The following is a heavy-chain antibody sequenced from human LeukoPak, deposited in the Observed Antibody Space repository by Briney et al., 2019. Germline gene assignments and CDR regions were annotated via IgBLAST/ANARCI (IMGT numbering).Heavy chain of an antibody. D-gene: IGHD4-17*01. Sequence: PGGSPRLSCAASGFTFSSYSMNWVRQAPAKGLEWVSSISSNSSYIYYAASVKGRFTISRDNAKNSLYLQMNSLRAEDTAVYYCARDDYGLRGILDYYYGMDVWGQGTTVTVSS. CDR1: GFTFSSYS. J-gene: IGHJ6*02. CDR3: ARDDYGLRGILDYYYGMDV. CDR2: ISSNSSYI. V-gene: IGHV3-21*01.